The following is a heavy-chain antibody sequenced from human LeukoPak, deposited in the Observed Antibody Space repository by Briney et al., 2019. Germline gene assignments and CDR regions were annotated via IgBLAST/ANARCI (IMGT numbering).Heavy chain of an antibody. D-gene: IGHD3-3*01. Sequence: GGSLRLSCAASGFTFSSYSMNWVRQAPGKGLEWVSSISSSSSSYIYYADSVKGRFTISRDNAKNSLYLQMNSLRAEDTAVYYCARGEVLRFLEWFPDYWGQGTLVTVSS. CDR2: ISSSSSSYI. CDR3: ARGEVLRFLEWFPDY. J-gene: IGHJ4*02. V-gene: IGHV3-21*01. CDR1: GFTFSSYS.